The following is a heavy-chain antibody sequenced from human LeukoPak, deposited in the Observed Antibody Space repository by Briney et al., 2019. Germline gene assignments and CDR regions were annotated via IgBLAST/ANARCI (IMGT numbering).Heavy chain of an antibody. CDR1: GGSISSYY. V-gene: IGHV4-59*01. CDR2: IYYSGST. J-gene: IGHJ2*01. CDR3: ARDVGSSWYVWYFDL. Sequence: PSETLSLTCTVSGGSISSYYWSWIRQPPGKGLEWIWYIYYSGSTNYNPSLKSRVTISVDTSKNQFSLKLSSVTAADTAVYYCARDVGSSWYVWYFDLWGRGTLVTVSS. D-gene: IGHD6-13*01.